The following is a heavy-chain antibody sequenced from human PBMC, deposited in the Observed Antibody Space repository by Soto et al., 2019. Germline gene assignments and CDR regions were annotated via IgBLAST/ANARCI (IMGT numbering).Heavy chain of an antibody. D-gene: IGHD3-3*01. CDR2: IYYSGST. CDR3: ASQLNGYYYYFDY. CDR1: GGSISTYY. V-gene: IGHV4-59*08. J-gene: IGHJ4*02. Sequence: PSETLSLTCTVSGGSISTYYWSWIRQPPGKGLEWIGYIYYSGSTNYNPSLKSRVTISVDTSKNQFSLKLSSVTAADTAVYYCASQLNGYYYYFDYWGQGTLVTVSS.